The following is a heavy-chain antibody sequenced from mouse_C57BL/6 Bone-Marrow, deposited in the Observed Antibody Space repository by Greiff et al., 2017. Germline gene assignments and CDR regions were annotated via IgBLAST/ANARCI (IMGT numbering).Heavy chain of an antibody. V-gene: IGHV2-2*01. CDR3: ARKENYCLYYYAMDY. Sequence: QVQLKESGPGLVQPSQSLSITCTVSGFSLTSYGVHWVRQSPGKGLEWLGVIWSGGSTDYNAAFISRLSISKDNSKSQVFFKMNSMQADDTAIYYCARKENYCLYYYAMDYWGQVTSVTVSS. CDR2: IWSGGST. J-gene: IGHJ4*01. D-gene: IGHD1-1*02. CDR1: GFSLTSYG.